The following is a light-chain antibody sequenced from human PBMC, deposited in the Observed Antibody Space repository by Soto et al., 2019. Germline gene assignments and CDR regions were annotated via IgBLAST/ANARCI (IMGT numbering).Light chain of an antibody. V-gene: IGLV1-40*01. J-gene: IGLJ1*01. CDR1: SSNFGAGYE. CDR3: QSFDSRLRVYV. Sequence: QSVLTQPPSVSGAPGQRVTISCTGSSSNFGAGYEVHWYKHLPGAAPTLVIFNNLNRPSGVPERFSGSKSGTSASLVISGLQADDEADYYCQSFDSRLRVYVVGSGTKVTVL. CDR2: NNL.